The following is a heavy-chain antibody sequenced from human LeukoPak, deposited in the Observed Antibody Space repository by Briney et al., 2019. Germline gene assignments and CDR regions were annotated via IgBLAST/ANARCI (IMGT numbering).Heavy chain of an antibody. V-gene: IGHV3-23*01. CDR2: ISNNGGYT. CDR1: GFTFSSSA. Sequence: GGSLRLSCAASGFTFSSSAMSWVHQAPGKGLEWVSAISNNGGYTYYADSVTGRFTISRDNSRNTLYLQMNSLRGDDTAVYYCAKDVGKWESLHFFDYWGQGTLVTVSS. CDR3: AKDVGKWESLHFFDY. J-gene: IGHJ4*02. D-gene: IGHD1-26*01.